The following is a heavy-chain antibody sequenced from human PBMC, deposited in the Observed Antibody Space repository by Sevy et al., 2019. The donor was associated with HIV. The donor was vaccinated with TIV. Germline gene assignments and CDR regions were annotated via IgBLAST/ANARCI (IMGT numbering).Heavy chain of an antibody. CDR1: GFTFNIYA. CDR2: ISSSGTST. D-gene: IGHD3-9*01. CDR3: AKDHDNNWFDP. J-gene: IGHJ5*02. Sequence: GESLKISCAASGFTFNIYAMTWVRQAPGKGLKWVSTISSSGTSTYYADSVKGRFTISRDNSKNTLYLQMNSLRAEDTAIYFCAKDHDNNWFDPWGQRTLVTVSS. V-gene: IGHV3-23*01.